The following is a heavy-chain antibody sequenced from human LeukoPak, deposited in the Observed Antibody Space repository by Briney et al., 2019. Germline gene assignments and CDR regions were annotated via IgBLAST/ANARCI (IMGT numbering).Heavy chain of an antibody. CDR3: ARVARGDYYYYYTDV. CDR2: INNDGSST. J-gene: IGHJ6*03. Sequence: PGGSLRLSCGASGFTFSSYWMHWVRQAPGKGLVWVSRINNDGSSTSYADSVQGRFTISRDNAKNTLYLQMNSLRAEDTALYYCARVARGDYYYYYTDVWGKGTTVTVSS. D-gene: IGHD3-10*01. V-gene: IGHV3-74*01. CDR1: GFTFSSYW.